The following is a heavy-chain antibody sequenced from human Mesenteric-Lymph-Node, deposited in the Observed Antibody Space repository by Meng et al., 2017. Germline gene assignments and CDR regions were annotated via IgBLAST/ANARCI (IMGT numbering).Heavy chain of an antibody. V-gene: IGHV3-73*01. CDR3: SSTISGVGNF. J-gene: IGHJ4*02. CDR1: GFTFDDYA. CDR2: MRSNANNYAT. Sequence: GESLKISCAASGFTFDDYAMHWVRQASGKGLEWIGRMRSNANNYATKYAASVKDRFTISRDDSKSTTYLQMNSLKTEDTAVYYCSSTISGVGNFWGQGTPVTVSS. D-gene: IGHD2-15*01.